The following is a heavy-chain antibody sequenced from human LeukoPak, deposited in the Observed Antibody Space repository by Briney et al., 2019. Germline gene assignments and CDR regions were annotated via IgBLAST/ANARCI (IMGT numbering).Heavy chain of an antibody. CDR2: IIPIFGTA. CDR3: AHRDTAIVY. Sequence: SVKVSCKASGGTFSSYAISWVQQAPGQGLEWMGRIIPIFGTANYAQKFQGRVTITTDESTSTAYMELSGLRSEDTAVYYCAHRDTAIVYWGQGTLVTVSS. V-gene: IGHV1-69*05. D-gene: IGHD5-18*01. CDR1: GGTFSSYA. J-gene: IGHJ4*02.